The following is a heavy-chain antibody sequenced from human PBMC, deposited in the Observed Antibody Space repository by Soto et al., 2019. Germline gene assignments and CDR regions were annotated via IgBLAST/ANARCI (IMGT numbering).Heavy chain of an antibody. CDR2: ISVYNGNT. V-gene: IGHV1-18*01. D-gene: IGHD3-22*01. CDR3: ARDYYDSSGYYRRDWFDP. J-gene: IGHJ5*02. Sequence: GASVKVSCKASGYSFSSYGISWVRQAPGQGLEGMGWISVYNGNTNYAQKLQGRVTMTADTSTSTAYMELRSLKSDDTAVYYCARDYYDSSGYYRRDWFDPWGQGTLVTVSS. CDR1: GYSFSSYG.